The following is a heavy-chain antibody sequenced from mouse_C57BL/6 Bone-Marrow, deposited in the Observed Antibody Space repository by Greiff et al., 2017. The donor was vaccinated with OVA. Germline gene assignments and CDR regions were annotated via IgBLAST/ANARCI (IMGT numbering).Heavy chain of an antibody. CDR1: GYSITSGYY. Sequence: EVKLMESGPGLVKPSQSLSLTCSVTGYSITSGYYWNWLRQFPGNKLEWMGYISYDGSNNYNPSLKNRISITRYTSKNQFFLKLNSVTTEDTATYYCARGDGYYGTYWGQGTLVTVSA. CDR3: ARGDGYYGTY. J-gene: IGHJ3*01. CDR2: ISYDGSN. V-gene: IGHV3-6*01. D-gene: IGHD2-3*01.